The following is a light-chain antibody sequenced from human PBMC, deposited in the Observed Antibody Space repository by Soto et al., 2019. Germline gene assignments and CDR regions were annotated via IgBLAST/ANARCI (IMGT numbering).Light chain of an antibody. CDR2: GAS. CDR1: QSVSGSY. J-gene: IGKJ4*01. CDR3: QQYVTTPLT. Sequence: EIVMTQSPATLSVSPGERATLSCRASQSVSGSYIAWYQRKPGQAPRLLIYGASNRATGIPDRFSGSGSGTDFTLTISRLEPEDFAVFYCQQYVTTPLTFGGGTKVDIK. V-gene: IGKV3-20*01.